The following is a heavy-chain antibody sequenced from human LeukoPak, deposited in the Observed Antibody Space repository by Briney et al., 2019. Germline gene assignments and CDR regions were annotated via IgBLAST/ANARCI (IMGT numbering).Heavy chain of an antibody. CDR2: IYHSGST. Sequence: SETLSLTCTVSGYSISSGYYWGWIRQPPGKGLEWIGSIYHSGSTYYNPSLKSRVTISVDTSKNQFSLKLSSVTAADTAVYYCAGSEDEGTILGVVTYAFDIWGQGTMVTVSS. V-gene: IGHV4-38-2*02. CDR1: GYSISSGYY. J-gene: IGHJ3*02. D-gene: IGHD3-3*01. CDR3: AGSEDEGTILGVVTYAFDI.